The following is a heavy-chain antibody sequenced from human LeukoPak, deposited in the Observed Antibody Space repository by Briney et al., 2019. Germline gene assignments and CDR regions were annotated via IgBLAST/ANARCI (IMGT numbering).Heavy chain of an antibody. D-gene: IGHD3-22*01. J-gene: IGHJ4*02. CDR1: GGSISSSSYY. CDR2: IYYSGST. Sequence: PSETLSLTCTVSGGSISSSSYYWGWIRHPPGKGLEWIGSIYYSGSTYYNPSLKSRVTISVDTSKNQFSLKLSSVTAADTAVYYCARCHYDSSGSPDYWGQGTLVTVSS. CDR3: ARCHYDSSGSPDY. V-gene: IGHV4-39*01.